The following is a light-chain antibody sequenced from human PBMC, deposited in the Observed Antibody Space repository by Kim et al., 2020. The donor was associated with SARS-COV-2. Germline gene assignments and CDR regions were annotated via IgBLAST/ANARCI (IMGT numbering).Light chain of an antibody. Sequence: EIVMTQSPATLSLSPGERATLSCRASQSISSNLAWYQQKPGQAPRVLIYGASARATGIPARFSGSGSGTEFTLTISSLQSEDFAVYYCQQYAYWLAFGQGTRLEIK. J-gene: IGKJ5*01. CDR2: GAS. V-gene: IGKV3-15*01. CDR3: QQYAYWLA. CDR1: QSISSN.